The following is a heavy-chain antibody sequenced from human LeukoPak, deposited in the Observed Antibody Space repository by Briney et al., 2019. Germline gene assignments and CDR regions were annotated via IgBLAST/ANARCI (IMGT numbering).Heavy chain of an antibody. Sequence: PGGSLRLSCSASGFTFSSYAMHWARQAPGKGLEYVSAISSNGGSTYYADSVKGRSTISRDNSKNTLYLQMSSLRAEDTAVYYCVKDYDILTGYFGYWGQGTLVTVSS. D-gene: IGHD3-9*01. CDR1: GFTFSSYA. V-gene: IGHV3-64D*06. J-gene: IGHJ4*02. CDR2: ISSNGGST. CDR3: VKDYDILTGYFGY.